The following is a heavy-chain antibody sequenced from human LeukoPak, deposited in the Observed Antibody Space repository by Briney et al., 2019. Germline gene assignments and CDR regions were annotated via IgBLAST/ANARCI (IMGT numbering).Heavy chain of an antibody. Sequence: GASVKVSCKTSGYSLTGYYMHWLRQAPGQGLEWMGWINPNSGDPGYAQKFQGRVTMTRDMSISTIYMELTRLRSDDTALYYCARWDGYSSSPDYWGQGTLVTVSS. CDR3: ARWDGYSSSPDY. CDR1: GYSLTGYY. J-gene: IGHJ4*02. CDR2: INPNSGDP. V-gene: IGHV1-2*02. D-gene: IGHD6-13*01.